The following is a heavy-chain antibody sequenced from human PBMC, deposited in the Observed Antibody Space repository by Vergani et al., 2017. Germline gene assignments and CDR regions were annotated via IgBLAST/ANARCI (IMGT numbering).Heavy chain of an antibody. J-gene: IGHJ6*02. Sequence: QVQLVQSGAEVKKPGASVNVSCKASGYTFTDYYIHWVRQAPGQGLEWMGWINPNKGGTNYAQKFQGRVTMTRDTSISTAYVELSRLGSDDTAVYYCARDYGMDVWGQGTTVTVSS. CDR1: GYTFTDYY. V-gene: IGHV1-2*02. CDR2: INPNKGGT. CDR3: ARDYGMDV.